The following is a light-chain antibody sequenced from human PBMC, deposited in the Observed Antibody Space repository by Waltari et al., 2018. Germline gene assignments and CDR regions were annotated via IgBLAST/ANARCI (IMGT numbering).Light chain of an antibody. J-gene: IGLJ2*01. V-gene: IGLV1-40*01. CDR3: QSYDSSLSGV. Sequence: QSVLTQPPSVSGPPGQRVTISCTGSSSNIGAGYHVPWYQQLPGTAPKLLIYGNSNRPSGVPDRFSGSKSGTSASLAITGLQAEDEADYYCQSYDSSLSGVFGGGTKLTVL. CDR2: GNS. CDR1: SSNIGAGYH.